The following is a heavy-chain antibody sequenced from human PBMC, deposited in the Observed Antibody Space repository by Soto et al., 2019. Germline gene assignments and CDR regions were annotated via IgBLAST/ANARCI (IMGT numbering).Heavy chain of an antibody. CDR3: ARAYYFGSGTSYTLYY. CDR2: ISDDGVSK. CDR1: GFTFSSYG. J-gene: IGHJ4*02. Sequence: GGSLRLSCAASGFTFSSYGMHWVRQAPGKGLEWVAVISDDGVSKYYADSVQGRFTISRDNSESVVLLQMNSLRPDDTALYFCARAYYFGSGTSYTLYYWGQGT. V-gene: IGHV3-30*03. D-gene: IGHD3-10*01.